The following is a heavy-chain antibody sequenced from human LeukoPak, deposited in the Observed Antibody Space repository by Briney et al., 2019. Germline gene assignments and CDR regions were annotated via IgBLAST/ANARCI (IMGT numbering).Heavy chain of an antibody. J-gene: IGHJ4*02. Sequence: KPGGSLRLSCAASGFTFSSYSMNWVRQAPGKGLEWVSSISSSSSYIYYADSVKGRFTISRDNAKNSLYLQMNSLRAEDTAVYYCARGGPAAAIHRPGDYWGQGTLVTVSS. CDR1: GFTFSSYS. CDR3: ARGGPAAAIHRPGDY. CDR2: ISSSSSYI. V-gene: IGHV3-21*01. D-gene: IGHD2-2*02.